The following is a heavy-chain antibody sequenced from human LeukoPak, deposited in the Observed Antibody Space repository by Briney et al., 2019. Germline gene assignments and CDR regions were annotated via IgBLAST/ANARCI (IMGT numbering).Heavy chain of an antibody. CDR3: AKSDYGEDFPQ. CDR2: INGNDGTT. V-gene: IGHV3-23*01. CDR1: GFTFRNFA. Sequence: GGSLRLSCAASGFTFRNFAMSWVRQAPGKGLQWVSSINGNDGTTYYADSVKGRFTISRDNSKNTLNLEMNSLRAEDTAMYYCAKSDYGEDFPQWGQGTLVTVSS. D-gene: IGHD4-17*01. J-gene: IGHJ1*01.